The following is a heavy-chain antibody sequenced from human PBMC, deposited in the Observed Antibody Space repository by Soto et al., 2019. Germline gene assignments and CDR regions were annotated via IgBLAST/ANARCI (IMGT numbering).Heavy chain of an antibody. CDR2: IIPIFGTA. V-gene: IGHV1-69*06. Sequence: QVQLVQSGAEVKKPGSSVKVSCKASGGTFSSYAISWVRQAPGQGLEWMGGIIPIFGTANYAQKFQGRVTMTTDTSTSTAYMELRSLRSDDTAVYYCARDWSDGYDYFDYWGQGTLVTVSS. CDR1: GGTFSSYA. D-gene: IGHD5-12*01. J-gene: IGHJ4*02. CDR3: ARDWSDGYDYFDY.